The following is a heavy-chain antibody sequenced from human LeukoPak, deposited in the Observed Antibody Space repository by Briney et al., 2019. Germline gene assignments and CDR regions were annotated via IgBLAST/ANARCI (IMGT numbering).Heavy chain of an antibody. D-gene: IGHD2-2*01. Sequence: GGPLRLSFAASGFLFSNYYMHWVRPAPGTGLVWVSPINSDGSNINYADSVKGRFTISRDNTKNTVYLQMNSLRVEDTALYYCGRGKSPAAVDDWGQGTLVTVP. V-gene: IGHV3-74*01. CDR3: GRGKSPAAVDD. J-gene: IGHJ4*02. CDR1: GFLFSNYY. CDR2: INSDGSNI.